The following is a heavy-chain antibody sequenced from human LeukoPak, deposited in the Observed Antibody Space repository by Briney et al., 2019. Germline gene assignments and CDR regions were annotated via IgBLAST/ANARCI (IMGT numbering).Heavy chain of an antibody. CDR1: GFTFSSYS. CDR3: ARDSRDAAFDI. V-gene: IGHV3-21*01. Sequence: PGGSLRLSCAASGFTFSSYSMNWVRQAPGKGLEWVSSISSSSSYIYYADSVKGRFTISRDNSENTLYLQMNSLRAEDTAVYYCARDSRDAAFDIWGQGTMVTVSS. J-gene: IGHJ3*02. CDR2: ISSSSSYI. D-gene: IGHD2-21*01.